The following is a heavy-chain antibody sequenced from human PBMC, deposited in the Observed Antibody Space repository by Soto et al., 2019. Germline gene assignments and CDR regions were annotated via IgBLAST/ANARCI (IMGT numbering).Heavy chain of an antibody. CDR2: INPNSGVT. J-gene: IGHJ4*02. Sequence: ASVKVSCKASGYTFTSYAMHWVRQAPGQGLEWMGWINPNSGVTNFAQKFQDWVTMTGDTSISTLYLELSSLKSDDTAIYYCARGGWGTEISENAEVDYWGQVTLVDVS. D-gene: IGHD6-19*01. CDR1: GYTFTSYA. V-gene: IGHV1-2*04. CDR3: ARGGWGTEISENAEVDY.